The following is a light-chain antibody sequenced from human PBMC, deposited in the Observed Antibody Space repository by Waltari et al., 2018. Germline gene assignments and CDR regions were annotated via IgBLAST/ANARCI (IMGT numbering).Light chain of an antibody. CDR1: QDISNY. Sequence: DIQMIQSPSSLSASVGDRVTITCQASQDISNYLNWYQQKPWKAPKLLIYDASNLETGVPSRFSGSGSGTDFTFTISSLQPEDIATYYCQQYDNLPLTFGGGTKVEIK. V-gene: IGKV1-33*01. CDR2: DAS. CDR3: QQYDNLPLT. J-gene: IGKJ4*01.